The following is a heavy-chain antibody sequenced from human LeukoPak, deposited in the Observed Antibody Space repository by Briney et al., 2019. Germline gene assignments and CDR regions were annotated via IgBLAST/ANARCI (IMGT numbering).Heavy chain of an antibody. Sequence: GESLKISCKGSGYSFTSYWIGWVRQMPGKGLEWMGIIYPGDSDTRYSPSFQGQVTISADKSISTAYLQWSSLKASDTAMYYCARGGIVVVPAAIWAFDIWGQGTMVTVSS. CDR2: IYPGDSDT. D-gene: IGHD2-2*01. CDR3: ARGGIVVVPAAIWAFDI. V-gene: IGHV5-51*01. CDR1: GYSFTSYW. J-gene: IGHJ3*02.